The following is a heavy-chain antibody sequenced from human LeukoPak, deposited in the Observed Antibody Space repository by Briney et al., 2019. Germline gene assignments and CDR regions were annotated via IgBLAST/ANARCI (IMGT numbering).Heavy chain of an antibody. CDR2: INPNSGGT. CDR3: ARDYYDSSGYHYYYYGMDV. CDR1: GYTFTGYY. V-gene: IGHV1-2*02. J-gene: IGHJ6*02. D-gene: IGHD3-22*01. Sequence: ASVKVSCKASGYTFTGYYMHWVRQAPGQGLEWMGWINPNSGGTNYAQKFQGRVTMTRDTSISTAYMELSRLRSGDTAVYYCARDYYDSSGYHYYYYGMDVWGQGTTVTVSS.